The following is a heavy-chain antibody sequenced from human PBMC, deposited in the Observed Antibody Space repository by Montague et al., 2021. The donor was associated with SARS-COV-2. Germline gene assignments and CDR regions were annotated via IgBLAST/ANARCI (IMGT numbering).Heavy chain of an antibody. CDR1: GGSISSGGYY. V-gene: IGHV4-31*03. Sequence: TLSLTCTVSGGSISSGGYYWSWLRQHPGKGLVWNGYIYYSGSTYYNPSLKSRVTISVATSKNQFSLKLSSVTAADTAVYYCARGNGRITIFGVVIIPELDYWGQGTLVTVSS. J-gene: IGHJ4*02. CDR3: ARGNGRITIFGVVIIPELDY. D-gene: IGHD3-3*01. CDR2: IYYSGST.